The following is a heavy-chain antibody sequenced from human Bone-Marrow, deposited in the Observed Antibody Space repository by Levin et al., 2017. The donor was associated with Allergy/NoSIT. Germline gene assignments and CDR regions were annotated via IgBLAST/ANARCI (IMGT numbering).Heavy chain of an antibody. J-gene: IGHJ4*02. CDR1: GYTFTNYF. V-gene: IGHV1-46*03. CDR3: LRDGGSGGSGDH. D-gene: IGHD3-10*01. Sequence: PGESLKISCKASGYTFTNYFMDWVRRAPGQGLEWMGLINLSDGSTVYAQKFQARVTMTRDTSTSTVYMELSSLRSEDTAIYYCLRDGGSGGSGDHWGQGTLVTVSS. CDR2: INLSDGST.